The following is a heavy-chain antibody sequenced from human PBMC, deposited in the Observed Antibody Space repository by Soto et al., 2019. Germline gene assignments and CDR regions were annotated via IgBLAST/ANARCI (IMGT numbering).Heavy chain of an antibody. J-gene: IGHJ4*02. D-gene: IGHD2-2*01. CDR1: GGSIRSSNYY. CDR2: VYYSGST. V-gene: IGHV4-39*01. Sequence: SETLSLTCNVSGGSIRSSNYYWCWIRQPPGKGLEWIGTVYYSGSTHYNPPLKSRVTISVDTSKNQISLKLSSVTAADTAVYYCAGLPSSSTSLYFDYWGQGTLVTVSS. CDR3: AGLPSSSTSLYFDY.